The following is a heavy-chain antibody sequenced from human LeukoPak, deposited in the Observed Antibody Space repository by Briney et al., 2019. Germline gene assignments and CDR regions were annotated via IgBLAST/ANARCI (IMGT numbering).Heavy chain of an antibody. D-gene: IGHD2-2*01. CDR2: ISGSGGST. J-gene: IGHJ4*02. CDR1: GFTFSGYA. V-gene: IGHV3-23*01. CDR3: AKDSSICSSTSCYPSPFDY. Sequence: PGGSLRLSCAASGFTFSGYAMSWVRQAPGKGLEWVSAISGSGGSTYYADSVKGRFTISRDNSKNTLYLQMNSLRAEDTAVYYCAKDSSICSSTSCYPSPFDYWGQGTLVTVSS.